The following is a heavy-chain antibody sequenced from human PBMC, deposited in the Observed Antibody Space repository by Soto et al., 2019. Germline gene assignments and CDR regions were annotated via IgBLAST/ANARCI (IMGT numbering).Heavy chain of an antibody. V-gene: IGHV3-53*01. CDR3: ARSGYSFACGY. CDR1: GFLVNSAY. CDR2: INSDGST. Sequence: EVQLVESGGGLIPPGGSLRLSCAASGFLVNSAYMTWVRQAPGKGLEWLSMINSDGSTLYAESVKGRFTISRDNSKNRLDLPMNGLRAEDTAMYYCARSGYSFACGYWGQGTLVIVTS. D-gene: IGHD5-18*01. J-gene: IGHJ4*02.